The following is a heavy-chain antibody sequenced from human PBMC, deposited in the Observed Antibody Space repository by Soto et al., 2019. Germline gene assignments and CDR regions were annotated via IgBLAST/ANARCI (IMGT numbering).Heavy chain of an antibody. V-gene: IGHV3-23*01. CDR2: ISGSGGST. CDR1: GFTFSSYA. J-gene: IGHJ6*02. CDR3: AKARDSSAWYPYYYGMDV. Sequence: LXLSCAASGFTFSSYAMSWVRQAPGKGLEWVSAISGSGGSTYYADSVKGRFTISRDNSKNTLYLQMNSLRAEDTAVYYCAKARDSSAWYPYYYGMDVWGQGSTVTVSS. D-gene: IGHD6-19*01.